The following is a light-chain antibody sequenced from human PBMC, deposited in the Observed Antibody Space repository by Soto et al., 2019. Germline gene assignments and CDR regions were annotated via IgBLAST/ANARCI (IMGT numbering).Light chain of an antibody. CDR2: SNN. CDR1: SSNIGSNT. J-gene: IGLJ3*02. CDR3: AAWDDSLNGRV. Sequence: QLVLTQPPSASGTPGQRVTISCSGSSSNIGSNTVNWYQQLPGTAPKLLIYSNNQRPSGVPDRFSGSKSGTSASLAISGLHSEDEADYYCAAWDDSLNGRVFGGGTKLTVL. V-gene: IGLV1-44*01.